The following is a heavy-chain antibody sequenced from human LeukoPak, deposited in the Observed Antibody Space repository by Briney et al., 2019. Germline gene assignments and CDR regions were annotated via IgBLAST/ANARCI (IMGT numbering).Heavy chain of an antibody. CDR3: ARDRHGMAV. J-gene: IGHJ6*02. CDR1: GFTLSSYD. Sequence: GGSLRLSCAASGFTLSSYDMHWVRRVTGKGLEWVSAIGVAGDTYYPGSVKGRFIITRENAKNSLYLQMNSLRVEDTAVYYCARDRHGMAVWGQGTTVVVSS. CDR2: IGVAGDT. V-gene: IGHV3-13*01.